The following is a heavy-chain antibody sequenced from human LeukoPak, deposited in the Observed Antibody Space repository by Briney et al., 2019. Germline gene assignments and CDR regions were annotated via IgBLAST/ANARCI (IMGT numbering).Heavy chain of an antibody. CDR1: GYSISSGYY. D-gene: IGHD6-13*01. J-gene: IGHJ4*02. CDR3: ARDQYSSSSRLFDY. V-gene: IGHV4-38-2*02. Sequence: SETLSLTCAVSGYSISSGYYWGGIGRPPGKGLDWIGSIYHSGSTYYNPSLKSRVTISVDTSKNQFSLKLSSVTAADTAVYYCARDQYSSSSRLFDYWGQGTLVTVSS. CDR2: IYHSGST.